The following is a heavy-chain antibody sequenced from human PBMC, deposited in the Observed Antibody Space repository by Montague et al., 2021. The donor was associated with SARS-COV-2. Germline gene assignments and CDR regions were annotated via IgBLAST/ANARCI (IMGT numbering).Heavy chain of an antibody. D-gene: IGHD2-2*01. CDR1: GGSTSSYY. Sequence: SEPLSLTCTVSGGSTSSYYWSWIRQPLGKELELIGCIYYSGRTSYNPSLKSRVTISVDTSKTQFSLKLNSVTAADTAVYYCARTIVVVSAASRYFDLWGRGTLVTVSS. CDR2: IYYSGRT. V-gene: IGHV4-59*01. J-gene: IGHJ2*01. CDR3: ARTIVVVSAASRYFDL.